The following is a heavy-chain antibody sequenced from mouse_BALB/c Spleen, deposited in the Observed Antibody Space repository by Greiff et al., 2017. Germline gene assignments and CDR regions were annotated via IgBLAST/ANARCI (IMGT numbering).Heavy chain of an antibody. CDR3: ARGGEYGNLFDY. D-gene: IGHD2-10*02. CDR2: IWGDGST. CDR1: GFSLTGYG. Sequence: QVQLQQSGPGLVAPSQSLSITCTVSGFSLTGYGVNWVRQPPGKGLEWLGMIWGDGSTDYNSALKSRLSISKDNSKSQVFLKMNSLQTDDTARYYCARGGEYGNLFDYWGQGTTLTVSS. J-gene: IGHJ2*01. V-gene: IGHV2-6-7*01.